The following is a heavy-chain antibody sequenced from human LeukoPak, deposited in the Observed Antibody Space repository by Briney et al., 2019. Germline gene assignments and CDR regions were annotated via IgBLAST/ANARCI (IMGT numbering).Heavy chain of an antibody. CDR3: AKDLGYYDSSGYYGD. CDR2: ISGSGDST. D-gene: IGHD3-22*01. CDR1: GFTFSSYA. J-gene: IGHJ4*02. Sequence: GGSLRLSCAASGFTFSSYAMSWVRQAPGKGLEWISAISGSGDSTYYADSVKGRFTISRDNSKNTLYLQMNSLRAEDTAVYYCAKDLGYYDSSGYYGDWGQGTLVTVSS. V-gene: IGHV3-23*01.